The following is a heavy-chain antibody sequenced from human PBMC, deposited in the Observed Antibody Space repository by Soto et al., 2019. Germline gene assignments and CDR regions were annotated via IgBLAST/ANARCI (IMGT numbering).Heavy chain of an antibody. V-gene: IGHV3-7*02. CDR3: ATLKFGLKYYFDY. Sequence: GGSLRLSCAVSGFTFNTYCMGWVRQAPGKGLEWVATIKKDGTEIYYVDSVKGRFTISRDNAKNSLYLEMNSLRGEDTAVYYCATLKFGLKYYFDYWGQGTLVTVSS. CDR2: IKKDGTEI. CDR1: GFTFNTYC. J-gene: IGHJ4*02. D-gene: IGHD3-10*01.